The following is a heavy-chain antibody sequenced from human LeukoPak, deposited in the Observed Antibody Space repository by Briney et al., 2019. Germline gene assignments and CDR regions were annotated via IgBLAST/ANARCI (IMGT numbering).Heavy chain of an antibody. Sequence: SETLSLTCAVYGGSFSGYYWSWIRQPPGKGLEWIGEINHSGSTNYNPSLKSRVTISVGTSKNQFSLKLSSVTAADTAVHYCASIYSNHIDYWGQGTLVTVSS. CDR1: GGSFSGYY. J-gene: IGHJ4*02. CDR3: ASIYSNHIDY. V-gene: IGHV4-34*01. CDR2: INHSGST. D-gene: IGHD4-11*01.